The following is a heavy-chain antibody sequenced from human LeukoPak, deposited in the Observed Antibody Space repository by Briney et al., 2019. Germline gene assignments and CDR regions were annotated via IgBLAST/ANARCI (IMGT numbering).Heavy chain of an antibody. Sequence: GGSLRLSCAASGFTFSSYGMHWVRLAPGKGLEWVALIWYDGSNKYYADSVKGRFTISRDNSKNTLYLQMNSLRAEDTALYYCAKDGSDYDIDYWGQGTLVTVTS. CDR2: IWYDGSNK. CDR3: AKDGSDYDIDY. CDR1: GFTFSSYG. D-gene: IGHD4-17*01. V-gene: IGHV3-33*06. J-gene: IGHJ4*02.